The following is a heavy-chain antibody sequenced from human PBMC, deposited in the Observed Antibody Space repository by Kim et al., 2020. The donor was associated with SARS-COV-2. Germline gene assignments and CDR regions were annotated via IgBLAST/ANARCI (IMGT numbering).Heavy chain of an antibody. CDR2: IYYSGST. CDR1: GGSISSSSYY. Sequence: SETLSLTCTVSGGSISSSSYYWGWIRQPPGKGLEWIGSIYYSGSTYYNPSLKSRVTISVDTSKNQFSLKLSSVTAADTAVYYCARRLLWFGEFDAFDIWGQGTMVTVSS. V-gene: IGHV4-39*01. D-gene: IGHD3-10*01. J-gene: IGHJ3*02. CDR3: ARRLLWFGEFDAFDI.